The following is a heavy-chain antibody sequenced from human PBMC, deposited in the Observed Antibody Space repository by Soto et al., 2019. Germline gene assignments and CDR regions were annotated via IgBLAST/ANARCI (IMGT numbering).Heavy chain of an antibody. CDR2: IWYDGSKK. CDR3: ARARGQMVVLDY. D-gene: IGHD2-21*01. J-gene: IGHJ4*02. V-gene: IGHV3-33*01. CDR1: GFTFSSYG. Sequence: QVQLVESGGGVVQPGRSLRLSCAASGFTFSSYGMHWVRQAPGKGLEWVAVIWYDGSKKYYADSVKGRFTISRDNSKNTLYLQMNSLRAEDTAVYYCARARGQMVVLDYWGQGTLVTVSS.